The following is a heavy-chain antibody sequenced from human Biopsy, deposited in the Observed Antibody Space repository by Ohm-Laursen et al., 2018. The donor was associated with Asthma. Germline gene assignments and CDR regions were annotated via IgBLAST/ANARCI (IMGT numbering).Heavy chain of an antibody. CDR1: GGSVSSGNNS. CDR2: FSHSGST. J-gene: IGHJ4*02. Sequence: PGTLSLTCAVSGGSVSSGNNSWTWIRQPPGKGLEWIGEFSHSGSTKYNPSLKSRVTISVDTSKNQFSLKMSSVTAAYTAVYYCARGSIVSTIYYWGQGTLVTVSS. D-gene: IGHD5/OR15-5a*01. V-gene: IGHV4-4*03. CDR3: ARGSIVSTIYY.